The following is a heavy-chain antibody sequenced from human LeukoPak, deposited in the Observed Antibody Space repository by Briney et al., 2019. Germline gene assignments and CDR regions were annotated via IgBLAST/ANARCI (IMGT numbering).Heavy chain of an antibody. CDR2: IYYSGST. D-gene: IGHD3-10*01. J-gene: IGHJ4*02. CDR1: GGSVSSGSYY. CDR3: ARGHSPFHGSGSYLDY. V-gene: IGHV4-61*01. Sequence: SETLSLTCTVSGGSVSSGSYYWSWIRQPPGKGLEWIGYIYYSGSTNYNPSLKSRVTISVDTSKNQFSLKLSSVTAADTAVYYCARGHSPFHGSGSYLDYWGQGTLVTVSS.